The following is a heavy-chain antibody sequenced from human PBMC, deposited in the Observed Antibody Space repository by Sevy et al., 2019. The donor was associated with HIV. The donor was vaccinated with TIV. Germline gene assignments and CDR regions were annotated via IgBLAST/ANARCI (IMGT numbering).Heavy chain of an antibody. V-gene: IGHV3-21*01. CDR3: ARKMELLVPDY. CDR1: GFIFSNYN. Sequence: GGSLRLSCAASGFIFSNYNMHWVRQAPGKGLQWVSCISSSSNYIYYADSVKGRFTISRDNAKNSLYLQMNSLRAEDTAVYYCARKMELLVPDYWGQGTLVTVSS. CDR2: ISSSSNYI. J-gene: IGHJ4*02. D-gene: IGHD2-21*02.